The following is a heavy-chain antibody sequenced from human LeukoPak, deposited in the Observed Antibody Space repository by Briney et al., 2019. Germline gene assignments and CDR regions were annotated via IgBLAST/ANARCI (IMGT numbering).Heavy chain of an antibody. J-gene: IGHJ4*02. D-gene: IGHD3-10*02. CDR1: GGSINSYY. CDR2: IYHSGST. Sequence: SETLSLTCTVSGGSINSYYWSWLGQPPGKGLEWIGYIYHSGSTNYNPSLKSRVTISVDTSKNQFSLKLTSVTAADTAVYYCAKDDGSMFHSIYWGQGTLVTVSS. CDR3: AKDDGSMFHSIY. V-gene: IGHV4-59*01.